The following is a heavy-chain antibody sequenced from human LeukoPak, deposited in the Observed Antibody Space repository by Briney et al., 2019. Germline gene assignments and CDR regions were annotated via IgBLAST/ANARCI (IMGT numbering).Heavy chain of an antibody. Sequence: GGSLRLSCAASGFTFSSYAMHWVRQAPAKGLEWVAVISYDGSNKYYADSVKGRFTISRDNSKNTLYLQMNSLRAEDTAVYYCARDTCSSTSCYPTFDYWGQGTLVTVSS. CDR1: GFTFSSYA. J-gene: IGHJ4*02. D-gene: IGHD2-2*01. CDR3: ARDTCSSTSCYPTFDY. CDR2: ISYDGSNK. V-gene: IGHV3-30-3*01.